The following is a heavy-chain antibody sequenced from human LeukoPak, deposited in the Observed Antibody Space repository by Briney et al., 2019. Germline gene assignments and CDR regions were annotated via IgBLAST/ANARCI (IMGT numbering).Heavy chain of an antibody. J-gene: IGHJ4*02. CDR3: AKCSYGFSDPNFNY. V-gene: IGHV3-23*01. Sequence: GGSLRLSCAASGFTFSSYAMSWVRQAPGQGLEWVSAISGSGGSTYYADSVKGRFTISRDNSKNTLYLQMNSLRAEDTAVYYCAKCSYGFSDPNFNYWGQGTLVTVSS. D-gene: IGHD5-18*01. CDR2: ISGSGGST. CDR1: GFTFSSYA.